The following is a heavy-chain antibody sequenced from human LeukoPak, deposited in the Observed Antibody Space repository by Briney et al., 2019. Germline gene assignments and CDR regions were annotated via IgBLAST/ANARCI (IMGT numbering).Heavy chain of an antibody. J-gene: IGHJ4*02. D-gene: IGHD3-10*01. CDR2: ISYDGSNK. Sequence: GGSLRLSCAASGFTFSSYAMHWVRQAPGKGLEWVAVISYDGSNKYYADSVKGRFTISRDNSKNTLYLQMNSLRAEDTAVYYCAKDGRGSGSYPFDWGQGTLVTVSS. CDR3: AKDGRGSGSYPFD. CDR1: GFTFSSYA. V-gene: IGHV3-30-3*01.